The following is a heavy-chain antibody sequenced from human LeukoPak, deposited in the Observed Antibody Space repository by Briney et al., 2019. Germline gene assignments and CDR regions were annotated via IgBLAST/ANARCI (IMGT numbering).Heavy chain of an antibody. D-gene: IGHD2-15*01. CDR3: ATSRRGHYNGGSCYPC. V-gene: IGHV4-31*01. J-gene: IGHJ4*02. CDR1: NGSINSGGSY. CDR2: IYYSGST. Sequence: SETLSLTCTVSNGSINSGGSYWTWLRQNPRTGLEWIGYIYYSGSTLYNPSLKSPLTISADKSKNPFSLSPISVTAAAPAIFSCATSRRGHYNGGSCYPCWGQGTLVTVSS.